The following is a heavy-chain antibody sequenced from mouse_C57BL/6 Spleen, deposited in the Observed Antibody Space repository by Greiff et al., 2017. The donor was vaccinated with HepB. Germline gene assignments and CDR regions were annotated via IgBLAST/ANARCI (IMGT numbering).Heavy chain of an antibody. V-gene: IGHV14-2*01. Sequence: VQLQQSGAELVKPGASVKLSCTASGFNIKDYYMHWVKQRTEQGLEWIGRIDPEDGETTYAPKFQGKATLTADTTSNTASLQLSSLTSEDTAVYYCAFHVHGDGYFDYWGQGTTLTVSS. CDR2: IDPEDGET. CDR1: GFNIKDYY. D-gene: IGHD2-13*01. CDR3: AFHVHGDGYFDY. J-gene: IGHJ2*01.